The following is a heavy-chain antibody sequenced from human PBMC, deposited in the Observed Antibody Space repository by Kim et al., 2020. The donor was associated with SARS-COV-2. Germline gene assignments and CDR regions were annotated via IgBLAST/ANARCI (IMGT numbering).Heavy chain of an antibody. CDR1: GGSISSSSYY. J-gene: IGHJ4*02. Sequence: SETLSLTCTVSGGSISSSSYYWGWIRQPPGKGLEWIGSIYYSGSTYYNPSLKSRVTISVDTSKNQFSLKLSSVTAADTAVYYCARHRLWFGEVISGGPVDLTSYYFDYWGQGTLVTVSS. CDR2: IYYSGST. CDR3: ARHRLWFGEVISGGPVDLTSYYFDY. D-gene: IGHD3-10*01. V-gene: IGHV4-39*01.